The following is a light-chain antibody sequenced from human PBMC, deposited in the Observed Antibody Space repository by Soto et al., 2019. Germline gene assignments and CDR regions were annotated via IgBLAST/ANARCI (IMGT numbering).Light chain of an antibody. CDR3: SSHTGSTVV. Sequence: QSALTQPASVSGSPGQSITISCTGTSSDVGTYNYVSWYQQHPVKAPKLMIYDVSNRPSGVSNRFSGSKSGNTASLTISGLQAEDEADYYCSSHTGSTVVFGGGTKLT. CDR2: DVS. CDR1: SSDVGTYNY. J-gene: IGLJ2*01. V-gene: IGLV2-14*01.